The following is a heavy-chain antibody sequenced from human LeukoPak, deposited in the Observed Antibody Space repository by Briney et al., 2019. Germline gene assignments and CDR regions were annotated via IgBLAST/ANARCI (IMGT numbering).Heavy chain of an antibody. CDR2: INHSGST. D-gene: IGHD3-3*01. CDR1: GGPFSGYY. Sequence: SETLSLTCAVYGGPFSGYYWSWIRQPPGRGLEWIGEINHSGSTNYNPSLKSRVTISVDTSKNQFSLKLSSVTAADTAVYYCARGRPGNFWYWGQGTLVTVSS. V-gene: IGHV4-34*01. J-gene: IGHJ4*02. CDR3: ARGRPGNFWY.